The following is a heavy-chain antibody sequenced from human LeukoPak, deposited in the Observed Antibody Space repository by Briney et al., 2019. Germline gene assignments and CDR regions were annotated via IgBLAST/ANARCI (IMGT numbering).Heavy chain of an antibody. J-gene: IGHJ4*02. CDR1: GYSFSSYW. CDR3: ARRRSSKLIDY. CDR2: IYPGDSDT. D-gene: IGHD1-26*01. V-gene: IGHV5-51*01. Sequence: GESLKISCKGSGYSFSSYWIAWVRQMPGKGLEWMGIIYPGDSDTTYSPSFQGQVTISADKSISTAYLQWNSLKASDTAMYFCARRRSSKLIDYWGQGTLVTVSS.